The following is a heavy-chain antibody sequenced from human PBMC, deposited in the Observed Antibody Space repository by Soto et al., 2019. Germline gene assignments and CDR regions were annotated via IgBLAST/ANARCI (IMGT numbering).Heavy chain of an antibody. J-gene: IGHJ4*02. V-gene: IGHV3-30*18. Sequence: GGSLRLSCAASGFTFSSYGMHWVRQAPGKGLEWVAVISYDGSNKYYADSVKGRFTISRDNSKNTLYLQMNSLRAEDTAVYYCANLAVAGTTDYWGQGTLVTVSS. CDR2: ISYDGSNK. D-gene: IGHD6-19*01. CDR1: GFTFSSYG. CDR3: ANLAVAGTTDY.